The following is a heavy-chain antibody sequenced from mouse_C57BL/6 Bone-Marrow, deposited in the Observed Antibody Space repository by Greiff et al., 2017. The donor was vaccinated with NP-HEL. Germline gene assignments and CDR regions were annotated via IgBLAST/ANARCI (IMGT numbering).Heavy chain of an antibody. CDR3: ARLTITTVVNYAMDY. V-gene: IGHV1-18*01. CDR2: INPNNGGT. Sequence: VQLQQSGPELVKPGASVKIPCKASGYTFTDYNMDWVKQSHGKSLEWIGDINPNNGGTIYNQKFKGKATLTVDKSSSTAYMELRSLTSEDTAVYYCARLTITTVVNYAMDYWGQGTSVTVSS. CDR1: GYTFTDYN. D-gene: IGHD1-1*01. J-gene: IGHJ4*01.